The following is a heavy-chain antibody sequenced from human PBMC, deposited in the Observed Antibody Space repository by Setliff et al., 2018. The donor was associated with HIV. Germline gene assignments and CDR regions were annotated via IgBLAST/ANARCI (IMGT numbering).Heavy chain of an antibody. V-gene: IGHV1-2*02. CDR3: AKCSEMLGTPATSSGYYCGWFDS. CDR2: IIPKSGET. D-gene: IGHD3-22*01. Sequence: ASVKVSCKSSGYTFTAHHIHWVRQAPGQGPEWMGWIIPKSGETSYAKKFQGRVTMTTDTSTNTAYMDLRGLRSDDTAVYYCAKCSEMLGTPATSSGYYCGWFDSWGQGTLVTVSS. CDR1: GYTFTAHH. J-gene: IGHJ5*01.